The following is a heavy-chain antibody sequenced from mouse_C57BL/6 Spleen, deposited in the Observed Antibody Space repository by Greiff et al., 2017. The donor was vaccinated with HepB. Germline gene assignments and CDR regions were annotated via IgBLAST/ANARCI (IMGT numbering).Heavy chain of an antibody. CDR1: GYTFTSYW. CDR2: IHPNSGST. Sequence: QVQLQQSGAELVKPGASVKLSCKASGYTFTSYWMHWVKQRPGQGLEWIGMIHPNSGSTNYNEKFKSKATLTVDKSSSTAYMQRSSLTSEDSAVYYCARWDVPHYYAMDYWGQGTSVTVSS. D-gene: IGHD4-1*01. V-gene: IGHV1-64*01. CDR3: ARWDVPHYYAMDY. J-gene: IGHJ4*01.